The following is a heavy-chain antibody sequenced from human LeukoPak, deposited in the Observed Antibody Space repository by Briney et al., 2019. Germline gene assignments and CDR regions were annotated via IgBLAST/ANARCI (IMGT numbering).Heavy chain of an antibody. J-gene: IGHJ4*02. V-gene: IGHV3-23*01. CDR3: ANEIRPNDY. CDR1: GFTFSSCA. CDR2: ISISGTKT. D-gene: IGHD4-17*01. Sequence: GGSLRLSCAASGFTFSSCAMSWVRQAPGKGLEWVSAISISGTKTYYADSVKGRFTISRDNSKNTLYLQMNSLRVEDTAVYYCANEIRPNDYWGQGALVTVSS.